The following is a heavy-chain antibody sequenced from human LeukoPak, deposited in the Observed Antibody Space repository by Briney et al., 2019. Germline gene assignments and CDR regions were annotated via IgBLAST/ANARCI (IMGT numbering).Heavy chain of an antibody. CDR3: TRGWNSFDY. Sequence: SQTLSLTCAISGDSVSSNSAAWNWITQSQSRGLEWVVRKYYRSKWYNDYALSVKGRITINPDTPKDQFSLELNSTTPEDTAVYYCTRGWNSFDYWGQGTLVTVSS. CDR2: KYYRSKWYN. J-gene: IGHJ4*02. V-gene: IGHV6-1*01. CDR1: GDSVSSNSAA. D-gene: IGHD2-15*01.